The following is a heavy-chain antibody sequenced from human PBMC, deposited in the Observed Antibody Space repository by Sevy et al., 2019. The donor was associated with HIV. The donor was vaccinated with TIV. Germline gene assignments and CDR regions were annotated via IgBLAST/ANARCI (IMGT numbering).Heavy chain of an antibody. CDR1: GFTFSDYY. CDR3: ARDRRNYGDQYFDY. J-gene: IGHJ4*02. Sequence: GGSLRLSCAASGFTFSDYYMSWIRQAPGKGLEWVSYMSSGTSYTNYADSVKGRFTISRDNAKNSLYLQMNSLRAEDTAVYYCARDRRNYGDQYFDYWGQGTLVTVSS. CDR2: MSSGTSYT. V-gene: IGHV3-11*06. D-gene: IGHD4-17*01.